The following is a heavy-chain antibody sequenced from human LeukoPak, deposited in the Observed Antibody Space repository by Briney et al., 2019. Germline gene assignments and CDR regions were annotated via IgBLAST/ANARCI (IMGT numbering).Heavy chain of an antibody. CDR1: GFTFSSYA. V-gene: IGHV3-64*01. CDR2: ISSNGGST. J-gene: IGHJ4*02. Sequence: GGSLRLSCAASGFTFSSYAMHLVRQAPGKGLEYVSAISSNGGSTYYANSVKGRFTISRDNSKNTLYLQMGSLRAEDMAVYYCARVKIGQQLVFDYWGQGTLVTVSS. CDR3: ARVKIGQQLVFDY. D-gene: IGHD6-13*01.